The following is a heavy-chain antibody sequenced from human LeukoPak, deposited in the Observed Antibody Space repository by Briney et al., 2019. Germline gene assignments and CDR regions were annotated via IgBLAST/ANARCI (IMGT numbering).Heavy chain of an antibody. D-gene: IGHD2-8*01. V-gene: IGHV3-53*01. J-gene: IGHJ4*01. CDR2: ITSDGKT. CDR3: VRTNEGGYFAY. Sequence: PGGSLRLSCAASGFTLSSNYMNWVRQAPGKGLEWVSVITSDGKTNYPDSVMGRFTISRDNTKNTLYLQMNSLRAEDTAVYYCVRTNEGGYFAYWGQGALVTASS. CDR1: GFTLSSNY.